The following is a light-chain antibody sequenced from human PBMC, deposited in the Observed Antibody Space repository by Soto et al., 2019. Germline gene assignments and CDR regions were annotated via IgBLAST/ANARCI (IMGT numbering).Light chain of an antibody. CDR2: DAS. CDR3: QQYNNWPFS. V-gene: IGKV3-20*01. CDR1: QSVATNY. J-gene: IGKJ5*01. Sequence: EVAFTQSPGTLSLSQGARATLSCRASQSVATNYLTWYQQKPGQAPRVLIYDASTRATGIPDRFSGSGSGTDFTLTISGLQSEDSAVYFCQQYNNWPFSFGQGTRLEIK.